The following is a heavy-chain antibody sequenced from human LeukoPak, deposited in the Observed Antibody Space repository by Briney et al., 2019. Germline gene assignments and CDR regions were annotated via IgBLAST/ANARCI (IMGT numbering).Heavy chain of an antibody. CDR2: IYYSGST. CDR3: ARREGYNWNDAKFDY. CDR1: GGSISSYY. Sequence: PSETLSLTCTVSGGSISSYYWSWIRQPPGKGPEWIGYIYYSGSTNYNPSLKSRVTISVDTSKNQFSLKLSSVTAADTAVYYCARREGYNWNDAKFDYWGQGTLVTVSS. J-gene: IGHJ4*02. D-gene: IGHD1-20*01. V-gene: IGHV4-59*01.